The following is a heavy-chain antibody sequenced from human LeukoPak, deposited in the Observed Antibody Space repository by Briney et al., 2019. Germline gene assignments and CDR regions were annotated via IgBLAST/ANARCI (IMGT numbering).Heavy chain of an antibody. CDR2: IYYSGST. J-gene: IGHJ5*02. Sequence: PSETLSLTCTVSGGSISSGGYYWSWIRQHPGEGLVWTGYIYYSGSTYYNPSLKSRVTISVDPSKNQFSLKLSSVTAADTAVYYCARAYYYDSSGYYGFDPWGQGTLVTVSS. CDR1: GGSISSGGYY. D-gene: IGHD3-22*01. V-gene: IGHV4-31*03. CDR3: ARAYYYDSSGYYGFDP.